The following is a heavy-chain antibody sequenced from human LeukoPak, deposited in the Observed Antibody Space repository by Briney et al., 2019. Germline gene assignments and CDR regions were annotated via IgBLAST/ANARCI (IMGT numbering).Heavy chain of an antibody. CDR3: ARAGSVVVENWFDP. Sequence: SETLSLTCTVSGGSISSGGYYWSWIRQHPGKGQEWIGYIYYSGSTYYNPSLKSRVTISVDTSKNQFSLKLSSVTAADTAVYYCARAGSVVVENWFDPWGQGTLVTVSS. J-gene: IGHJ5*02. V-gene: IGHV4-31*03. CDR2: IYYSGST. CDR1: GGSISSGGYY. D-gene: IGHD2-15*01.